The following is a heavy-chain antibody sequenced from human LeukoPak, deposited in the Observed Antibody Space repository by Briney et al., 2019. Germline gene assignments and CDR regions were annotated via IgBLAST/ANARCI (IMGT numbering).Heavy chain of an antibody. Sequence: SETLSLTCAVSGSISSYYWSWIRQPPGKGLEWIGYIYTSGSTNYNPSLKSRVTISVDTSKNQFSLDLSSVTAADTAVYYCARQKCTSTSCLTKNAFDIWGQGTMVTVSS. D-gene: IGHD2-2*01. CDR3: ARQKCTSTSCLTKNAFDI. V-gene: IGHV4-4*09. CDR1: GSISSYY. J-gene: IGHJ3*02. CDR2: IYTSGST.